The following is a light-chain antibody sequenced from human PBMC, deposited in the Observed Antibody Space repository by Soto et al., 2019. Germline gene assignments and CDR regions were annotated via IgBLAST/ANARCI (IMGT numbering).Light chain of an antibody. CDR1: SNDVGGYNY. CDR2: DVS. Sequence: QSALTQPASVSGSPGQSIAISCTGTSNDVGGYNYVSWYQQHPGKAPKLMIYDVSARPSGVSNRFSGSKSDNTASLTISGLQAEEEADYYCSSYTSSNTVVFGGGTKVTVL. CDR3: SSYTSSNTVV. V-gene: IGLV2-14*01. J-gene: IGLJ2*01.